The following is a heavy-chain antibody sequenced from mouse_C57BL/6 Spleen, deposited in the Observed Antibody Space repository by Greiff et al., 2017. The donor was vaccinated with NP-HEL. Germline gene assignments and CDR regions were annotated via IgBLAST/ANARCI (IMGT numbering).Heavy chain of an antibody. D-gene: IGHD2-2*01. CDR2: ISSGGDYI. CDR1: GFTFSSYA. CDR3: TRDSRYGYPYAMDY. J-gene: IGHJ4*01. Sequence: EVQVVESGEGLVKPGGSLKLSCAASGFTFSSYAMSWVRQTPEKRLEWVAYISSGGDYIYYADTVKGRFTISRDNARNTLYLQMSSLKSEDTAMYYCTRDSRYGYPYAMDYRGQGTSDTASS. V-gene: IGHV5-9-1*02.